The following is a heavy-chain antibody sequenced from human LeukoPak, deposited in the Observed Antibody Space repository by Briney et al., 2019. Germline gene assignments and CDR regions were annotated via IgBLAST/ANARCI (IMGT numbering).Heavy chain of an antibody. V-gene: IGHV4-59*08. D-gene: IGHD3-10*01. Sequence: PSETLSLTCSVSGGSISSLYWSWIRQPPGKGLEWIGYIYYTGSTNYNPSLKSRVTMFVDMSKNQFSLKLSSVTAADTAVYYCARVGMVRGVTPFDYWGQGTLVTVSS. CDR1: GGSISSLY. CDR3: ARVGMVRGVTPFDY. CDR2: IYYTGST. J-gene: IGHJ4*02.